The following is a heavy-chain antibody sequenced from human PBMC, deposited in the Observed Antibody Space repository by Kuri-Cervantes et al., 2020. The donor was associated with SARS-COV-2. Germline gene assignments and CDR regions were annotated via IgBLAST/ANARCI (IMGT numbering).Heavy chain of an antibody. CDR2: IYYSGCT. CDR3: ARHGDYDFWSGEPLHAIDY. Sequence: ESLKIPCAGYGGSFSCYYWSWIRQAPGKGLEWIGIIYYSGCTYYNPSLKSRLTLSVDTSQNQFSLKLSYETAPDTAVYYCARHGDYDFWSGEPLHAIDYWGQGTPVTVSS. J-gene: IGHJ4*02. V-gene: IGHV4-34*01. D-gene: IGHD3-3*01. CDR1: GGSFSCYY.